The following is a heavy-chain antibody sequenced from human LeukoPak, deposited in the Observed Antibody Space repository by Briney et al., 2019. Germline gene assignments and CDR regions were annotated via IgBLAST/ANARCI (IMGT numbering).Heavy chain of an antibody. CDR3: AREGAAAGTEAFDI. CDR1: GFTFSSYS. V-gene: IGHV3-21*01. CDR2: ISSSSSYI. D-gene: IGHD6-13*01. J-gene: IGHJ3*02. Sequence: GGSLRLSCAASGFTFSSYSMNWARQAPGKGLEWVSSISSSSSYIYYADSVKGRFTISRDNARNSLYLQMNSLRAEDTAVYYCAREGAAAGTEAFDIWGQGTMVTVSS.